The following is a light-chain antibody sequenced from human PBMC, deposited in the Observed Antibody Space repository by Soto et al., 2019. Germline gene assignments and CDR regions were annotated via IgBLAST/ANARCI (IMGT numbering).Light chain of an antibody. CDR1: QSVSSN. J-gene: IGKJ3*01. Sequence: EVIMTQSPATLSVSPGERATLSSRASQSVSSNLAWYRQRPGQAPRLLIYGTSTRATGIPDRFSGSGSGTEFTLTISSLQSEDFAVYYCQQYDSWPPLFTFGPGTKVDLK. V-gene: IGKV3-15*01. CDR3: QQYDSWPPLFT. CDR2: GTS.